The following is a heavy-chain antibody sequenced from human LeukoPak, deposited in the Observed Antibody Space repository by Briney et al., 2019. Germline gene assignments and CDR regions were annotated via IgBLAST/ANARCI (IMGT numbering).Heavy chain of an antibody. CDR3: GREHYFGSGSYFGY. D-gene: IGHD3-10*01. J-gene: IGHJ4*02. V-gene: IGHV3-48*03. CDR2: ISSSGSTI. CDR1: GFTFSNYE. Sequence: GGSLRLSCAASGFTFSNYEMNWVRQAPGKGLEWVSYISSSGSTIYYADSVKGRFTISRDNAKNSLYLQMNSLRAEDTAVYYCGREHYFGSGSYFGYWGQGTLVTVSS.